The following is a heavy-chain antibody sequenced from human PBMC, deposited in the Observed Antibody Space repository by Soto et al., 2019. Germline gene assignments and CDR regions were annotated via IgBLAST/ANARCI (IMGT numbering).Heavy chain of an antibody. J-gene: IGHJ4*02. CDR2: IIPFFGTA. D-gene: IGHD3-16*01. CDR1: GGTFSTLG. CDR3: ARTAPMDAGDKYYYDF. Sequence: AVKVSCKTSGGTFSTLGISWVRQAPGQGLEWMGGIIPFFGTAEYSQKFEDRITITADESTNTVYMDLRSLTSEDTAIYYCARTAPMDAGDKYYYDFWGQGALVTVSS. V-gene: IGHV1-69*13.